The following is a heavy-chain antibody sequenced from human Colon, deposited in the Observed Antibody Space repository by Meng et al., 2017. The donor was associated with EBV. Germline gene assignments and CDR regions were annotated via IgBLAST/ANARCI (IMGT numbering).Heavy chain of an antibody. CDR3: ARRRGGSGRDC. V-gene: IGHV4-39*01. D-gene: IGHD3-10*01. J-gene: IGHJ4*02. CDR1: GGSISSSPYY. CDR2: IYHCGST. Sequence: QRQLQEAAQGVRHPSATLSPTCTVSGGSISSSPYYWGWGRPPSGRVLQWIRTIYHCGSTSYNPSLQSRVTMFVDTSKNQFSLMLTSVTATDTAVYYCARRRGGSGRDCWGQGTLVTVSS.